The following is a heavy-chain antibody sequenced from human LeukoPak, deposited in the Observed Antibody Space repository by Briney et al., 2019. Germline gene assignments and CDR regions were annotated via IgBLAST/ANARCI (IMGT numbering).Heavy chain of an antibody. Sequence: ASVKVSCKASGYTFTGYYMHWVREAPGQGLEWMGWINPNSGGTNYAQKFQGRVTMTSDTSISTAYMELSRLRSDDTAVYYCARNPIYCGGDCYLGPWGQGTLVTVSS. CDR2: INPNSGGT. CDR3: ARNPIYCGGDCYLGP. D-gene: IGHD2-21*02. CDR1: GYTFTGYY. J-gene: IGHJ5*02. V-gene: IGHV1-2*02.